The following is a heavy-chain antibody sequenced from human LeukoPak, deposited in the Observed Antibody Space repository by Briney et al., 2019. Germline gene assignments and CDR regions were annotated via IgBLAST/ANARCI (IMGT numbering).Heavy chain of an antibody. CDR3: ARALSISYYDSSGYYYPFDY. CDR2: INPNSGGT. CDR1: GYTFTRYY. D-gene: IGHD3-22*01. V-gene: IGHV1-2*02. Sequence: ASVKVSGKASGYTFTRYYMHWVRQAPGQGLEWMGWINPNSGGTNYAQKFQGRVTMTGDTSISTAYMELSRLRSDDTAVYYCARALSISYYDSSGYYYPFDYWGQGTLVTVSS. J-gene: IGHJ4*02.